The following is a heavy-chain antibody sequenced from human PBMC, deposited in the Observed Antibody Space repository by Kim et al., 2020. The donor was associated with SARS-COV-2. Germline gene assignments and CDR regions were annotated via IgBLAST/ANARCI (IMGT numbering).Heavy chain of an antibody. J-gene: IGHJ4*02. CDR2: IHIDGSST. CDR1: GFTFSSYW. CDR3: ASLAVPAPLKDC. D-gene: IGHD2-2*01. Sequence: GGSLRLSCAASGFTFSSYWMHWVRQAPGKGLVWVSRIHIDGSSTSYADSVEGRFTISRDNAKNTLYLQMNSLRAEDTAVYYCASLAVPAPLKDCWGQGTLVTVSS. V-gene: IGHV3-74*01.